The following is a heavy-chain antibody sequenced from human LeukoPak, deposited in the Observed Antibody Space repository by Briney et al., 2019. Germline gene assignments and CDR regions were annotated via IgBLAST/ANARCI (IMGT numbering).Heavy chain of an antibody. CDR1: GFTFSSYG. V-gene: IGHV3-30*18. D-gene: IGHD6-13*01. CDR2: ISYDGSNK. Sequence: GGSLRLSCAASGFTFSSYGMYWVRQAPGKGLEWVAVISYDGSNKYYADSVKGRFTISRDNSKNTLYLQMNSLRAEDTAVYYCAKDRAAASYFDYWGQGTLVTVSS. J-gene: IGHJ4*02. CDR3: AKDRAAASYFDY.